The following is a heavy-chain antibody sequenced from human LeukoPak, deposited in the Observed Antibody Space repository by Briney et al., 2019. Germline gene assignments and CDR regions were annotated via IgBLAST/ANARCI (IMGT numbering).Heavy chain of an antibody. Sequence: SETLSLTRTVSGGSISSYYWSSVRQPAGKGLEWIGRISTSGSTNYNPSLKSRVTMSVDTSKNQFSLKLSSVTAADTAVYYCAIRKYDFWSGYSGHAFDIWGQGTMVTVSS. CDR2: ISTSGST. V-gene: IGHV4-4*07. CDR1: GGSISSYY. J-gene: IGHJ3*02. CDR3: AIRKYDFWSGYSGHAFDI. D-gene: IGHD3-3*01.